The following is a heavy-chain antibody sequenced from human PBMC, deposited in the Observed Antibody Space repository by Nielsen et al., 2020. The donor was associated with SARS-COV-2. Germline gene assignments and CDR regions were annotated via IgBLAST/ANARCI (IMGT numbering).Heavy chain of an antibody. D-gene: IGHD5-18*01. CDR2: IYYSGST. CDR3: ARAGYSYGRGYFDY. CDR1: GGSISSSSYY. J-gene: IGHJ4*02. V-gene: IGHV4-39*01. Sequence: SETLSLTCTVSGGSISSSSYYWGWIRQPPGKGLEWIGSIYYSGSTYYNPSLKSRVTISVDTSKNQFSLKLSSVTATDTAVYYCARAGYSYGRGYFDYWGQGTLVTVSS.